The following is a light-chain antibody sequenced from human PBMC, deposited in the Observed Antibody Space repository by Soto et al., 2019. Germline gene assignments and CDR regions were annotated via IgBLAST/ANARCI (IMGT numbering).Light chain of an antibody. Sequence: NFRLTQPHSVSESPGKTVTISCNRWSGSIASNDVQWYQQRPGSAPTTVIYENNQRPSGVPDRFSGSTDGSSNSASLTISGLQTEDEADYYCQSYDSSTVVFGGGTKLTVL. CDR3: QSYDSSTVV. V-gene: IGLV6-57*04. CDR1: SGSIASND. J-gene: IGLJ2*01. CDR2: ENN.